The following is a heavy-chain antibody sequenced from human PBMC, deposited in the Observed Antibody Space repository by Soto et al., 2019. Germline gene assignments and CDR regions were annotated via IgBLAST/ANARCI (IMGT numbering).Heavy chain of an antibody. CDR2: IKQEGSGK. CDR3: AREGAVVITRFFDY. CDR1: GFTFTNFW. J-gene: IGHJ4*02. V-gene: IGHV3-7*05. Sequence: EVQLVESGGGLVQPGGSLRLSCAASGFTFTNFWMSWVRQAPGKGLEWVANIKQEGSGKYYVDSVKGRFTISRDNTKNSLYLQMSSLRVEDTAVYYCAREGAVVITRFFDYWGQGTLVTVSS. D-gene: IGHD3-22*01.